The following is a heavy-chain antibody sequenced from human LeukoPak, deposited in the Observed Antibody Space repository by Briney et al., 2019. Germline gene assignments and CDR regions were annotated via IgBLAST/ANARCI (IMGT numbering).Heavy chain of an antibody. V-gene: IGHV3-74*01. CDR2: VNPDGSST. J-gene: IGHJ4*02. D-gene: IGHD3-16*01. CDR1: GFTFSRYW. Sequence: GGSLRLSCAASGFTFSRYWMHWVRQIPGKGLVWVSRVNPDGSSTTYADSVKGRFTSSRDNAKNTLYLQMNRLRAEDTAVYYCARGGSYGDYWGQGILVTVSS. CDR3: ARGGSYGDY.